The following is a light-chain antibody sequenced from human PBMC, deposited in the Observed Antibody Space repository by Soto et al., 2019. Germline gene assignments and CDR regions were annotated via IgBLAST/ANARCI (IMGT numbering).Light chain of an antibody. Sequence: QSVLTQPPSVSGAPGQRVTISCTGSSSNIGAGYDVHWYQQLPGTAPKLLIYGNSNRPSGVPDRFSGSKSGTSASLAITGLQAEDQADYYCQSYDSSLSAPYVFATGSKVT. J-gene: IGLJ1*01. CDR1: SSNIGAGYD. V-gene: IGLV1-40*01. CDR2: GNS. CDR3: QSYDSSLSAPYV.